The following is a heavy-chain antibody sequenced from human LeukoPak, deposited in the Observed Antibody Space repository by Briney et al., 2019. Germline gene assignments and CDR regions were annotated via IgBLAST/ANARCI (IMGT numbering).Heavy chain of an antibody. J-gene: IGHJ3*02. V-gene: IGHV1-69*13. Sequence: ASVKVSCKASGGTFSSYAISWVRQAPGQGLEWMGGIIPIFGTANYAQKFQGRVTITADESTSTAYMELSSLSSEDTAVYYCARDRVTIFGVVRDFAFDIWGQGTMVTVSS. CDR2: IIPIFGTA. CDR3: ARDRVTIFGVVRDFAFDI. CDR1: GGTFSSYA. D-gene: IGHD3-3*01.